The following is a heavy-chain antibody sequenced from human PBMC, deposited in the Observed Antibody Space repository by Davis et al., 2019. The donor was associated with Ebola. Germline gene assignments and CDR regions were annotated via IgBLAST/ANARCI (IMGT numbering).Heavy chain of an antibody. CDR1: GYTFTGYY. D-gene: IGHD3-10*01. V-gene: IGHV1-2*04. Sequence: ASVKVSCKASGYTFTGYYMHWVRQAPGQGLEWMGWINPNSGGTNYAQKFQGWVTMTRDTSISTANMELSRLRSDDTAVYYCARAGYYYGSGSYLAGFDPWGQGTLVTVSS. CDR3: ARAGYYYGSGSYLAGFDP. J-gene: IGHJ5*02. CDR2: INPNSGGT.